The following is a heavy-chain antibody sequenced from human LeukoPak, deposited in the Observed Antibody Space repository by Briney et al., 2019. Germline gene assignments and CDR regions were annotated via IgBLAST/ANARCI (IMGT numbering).Heavy chain of an antibody. V-gene: IGHV4-30-4*01. J-gene: IGHJ4*02. CDR3: ARAYYGESTSLDY. Sequence: PSETLSLTRTVSGGSISSGDYYWSWIRQPPGKGLEWIGYIYYSGSTYYNPSLKSRVTISVDTSKNQFSLKLSSVTAADMAVYYCARAYYGESTSLDYWGQGTLVTVSS. CDR2: IYYSGST. D-gene: IGHD4-17*01. CDR1: GGSISSGDYY.